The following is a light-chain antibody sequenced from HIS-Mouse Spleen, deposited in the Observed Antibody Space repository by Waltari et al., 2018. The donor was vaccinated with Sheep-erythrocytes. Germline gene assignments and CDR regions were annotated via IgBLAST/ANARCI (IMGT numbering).Light chain of an antibody. V-gene: IGLV3-1*01. J-gene: IGLJ2*01. CDR1: KLGDKY. CDR3: QAWDSSTVV. Sequence: SYELTQPPSVSVSPGQTARITCSVDKLGDKYACWYQQKPGHSPVLVIYQDSKRHSGIPERFSGSNSGNTATLTISGTQAMDEADYYCQAWDSSTVVFGGGTKLTVL. CDR2: QDS.